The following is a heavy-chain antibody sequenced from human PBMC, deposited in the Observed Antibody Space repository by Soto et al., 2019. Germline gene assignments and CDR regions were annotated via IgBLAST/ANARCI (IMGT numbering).Heavy chain of an antibody. J-gene: IGHJ4*02. V-gene: IGHV3-30*18. Sequence: QVQLVESGGGVVQPGRSLRLSCAASGFTFSSYGMHWVRQAPGKGLEWVAVISYDGSNKYYADSVKGRFTISRDNSKNTLYLQINSPRAEDTAVYYCAKDGSSSWGWYFDYWGQGTLFTVSS. CDR2: ISYDGSNK. CDR1: GFTFSSYG. D-gene: IGHD6-13*01. CDR3: AKDGSSSWGWYFDY.